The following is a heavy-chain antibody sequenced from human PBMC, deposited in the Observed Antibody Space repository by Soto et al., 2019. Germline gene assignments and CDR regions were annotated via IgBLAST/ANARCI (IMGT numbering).Heavy chain of an antibody. CDR2: INHSGST. Sequence: SETLSLTCAVYGGSFSGYYWSWIRQPPGKGLEWIGEINHSGSTNYNPSLKSRVTISVDTSKNQFSLKLSSVTAADTAVYYCARGGPYCGGDCYSEGHYFDYWGQGTLVTVSS. CDR1: GGSFSGYY. CDR3: ARGGPYCGGDCYSEGHYFDY. J-gene: IGHJ4*02. V-gene: IGHV4-34*01. D-gene: IGHD2-21*02.